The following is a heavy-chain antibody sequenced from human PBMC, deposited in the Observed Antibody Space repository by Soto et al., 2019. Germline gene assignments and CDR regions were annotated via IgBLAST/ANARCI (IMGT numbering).Heavy chain of an antibody. V-gene: IGHV3-23*01. J-gene: IGHJ4*02. CDR1: GFTFSGYA. CDR3: AKPEGAKVPAWPFDY. CDR2: ISGSGGST. Sequence: EVQLLESGGGLVQPGGSLRLSCAASGFTFSGYALYWVRQAPGKGLEWVSSISGSGGSTYYTNSVKGRFTISRDNSKNTLYLQMDTLRVEDTAVYYCAKPEGAKVPAWPFDYWGQGTLVTVSS. D-gene: IGHD2-2*01.